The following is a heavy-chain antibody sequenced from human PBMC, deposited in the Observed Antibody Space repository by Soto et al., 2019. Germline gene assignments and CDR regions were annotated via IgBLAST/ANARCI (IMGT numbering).Heavy chain of an antibody. CDR3: AKDDDLRRFFLIDS. V-gene: IGHV3-23*01. Sequence: GGSLRLSCAASGFTFSSYAMTWVRQAPGKGLEWVSTISGAGGSTYYADFVKGRFTISRDNSLGTLYLQMNSLRVEDTAVYYCAKDDDLRRFFLIDSWGQGTLVTVSS. CDR2: ISGAGGST. CDR1: GFTFSSYA. J-gene: IGHJ4*02. D-gene: IGHD3-3*01.